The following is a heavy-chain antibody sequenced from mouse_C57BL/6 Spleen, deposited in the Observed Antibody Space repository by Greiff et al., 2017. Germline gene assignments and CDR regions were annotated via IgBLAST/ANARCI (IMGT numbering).Heavy chain of an antibody. D-gene: IGHD1-1*01. CDR2: ISGGGGNT. CDR1: GFTFSSYT. CDR3: ASGVTTVAFDY. J-gene: IGHJ2*01. Sequence: EVQLVESGGGLVKPGGSLKLSCAASGFTFSSYTMSWVRQTPEKRLEWVATISGGGGNTYYPDSVKGRFTISRDNAKNTLYLQMSSLRSEDTALYYCASGVTTVAFDYWGQGTTLTVSS. V-gene: IGHV5-9*01.